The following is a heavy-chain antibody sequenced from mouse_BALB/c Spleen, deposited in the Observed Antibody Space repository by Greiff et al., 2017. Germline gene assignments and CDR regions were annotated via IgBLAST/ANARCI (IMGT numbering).Heavy chain of an antibody. CDR2: ISTYYGDA. CDR1: GYTFTDYA. D-gene: IGHD1-2*01. J-gene: IGHJ3*01. CDR3: AVITTATAY. Sequence: QVQLKESGAELVRPGVSVKISCKGSGYTFTDYAMHWVKQSHAKSLEWIGVISTYYGDASYNQKFKGKATMTVDKSSSTAYMELARLTSEDSAIYYCAVITTATAYWGQGTLVTVSA. V-gene: IGHV1S137*01.